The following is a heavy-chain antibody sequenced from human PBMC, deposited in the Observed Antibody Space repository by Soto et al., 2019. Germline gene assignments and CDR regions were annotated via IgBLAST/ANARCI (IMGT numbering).Heavy chain of an antibody. CDR1: GFTFSGAW. CDR3: VHYGSGSYSTDY. V-gene: IGHV3-15*01. J-gene: IGHJ4*02. Sequence: GGSLRLSCAASGFTFSGAWMTWVRQAPGKGLEWVGRIKNKNDGETTDYAAAVKGRFTISRDDSKNSLYLQMNSLKTEDTAVYYCVHYGSGSYSTDYWGPGALVTVSS. CDR2: IKNKNDGETT. D-gene: IGHD3-10*01.